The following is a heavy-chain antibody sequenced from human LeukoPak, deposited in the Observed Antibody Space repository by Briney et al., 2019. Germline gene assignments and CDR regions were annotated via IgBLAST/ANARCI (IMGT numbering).Heavy chain of an antibody. CDR3: AREKSIKRLREVGY. J-gene: IGHJ4*02. D-gene: IGHD1-14*01. CDR2: MNPNSGNT. CDR1: GYTFTSYD. V-gene: IGHV1-8*01. Sequence: GASVKASCKASGYTFTSYDINWVRQATGQGLEWMGWMNPNSGNTGYAQKFQGRVTMTRNTSISTAYMELSSLRSEDTAVYYCAREKSIKRLREVGYWGQGTLVTVSS.